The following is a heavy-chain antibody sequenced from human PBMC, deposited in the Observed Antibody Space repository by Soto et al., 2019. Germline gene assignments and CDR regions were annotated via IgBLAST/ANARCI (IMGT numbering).Heavy chain of an antibody. Sequence: SETLSLTCTATGPSIPSHNWSWLKQHPGKGLEWIGYIYYSGSTNYNPSLKSRVTISVDTSKNQFSLKLSSVTAADTAVYYCARDMESYYDSSGPDDAFDIWGQGTMVT. V-gene: IGHV4-59*11. CDR3: ARDMESYYDSSGPDDAFDI. J-gene: IGHJ3*02. CDR1: GPSIPSHN. CDR2: IYYSGST. D-gene: IGHD3-22*01.